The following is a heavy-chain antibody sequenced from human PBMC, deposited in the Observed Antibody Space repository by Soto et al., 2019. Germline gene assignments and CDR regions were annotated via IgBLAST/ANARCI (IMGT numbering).Heavy chain of an antibody. CDR1: GGSFSGYY. Sequence: QVQLQQWGAGLLKPSETLSLTCAVYGGSFSGYYWSWIRQPPGKGPEWIGEINHSGSTNYNPSLTSRVTIAVDTSKNQFSLKLSSVTAAGTAVYYCASLDLWVRTNWFDPRGQGTLVTDSS. CDR3: ASLDLWVRTNWFDP. CDR2: INHSGST. J-gene: IGHJ5*02. D-gene: IGHD5-18*01. V-gene: IGHV4-34*01.